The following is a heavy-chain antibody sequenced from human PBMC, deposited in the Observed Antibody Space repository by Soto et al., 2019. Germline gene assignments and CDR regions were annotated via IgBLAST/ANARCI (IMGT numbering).Heavy chain of an antibody. D-gene: IGHD4-17*01. J-gene: IGHJ3*01. Sequence: EVQLLESGGRLVPPGGSLRLSCAGSRFSFSNYAMTWARQAPGEGLEWVSSITGSGGGTTYADSVKGRFTISRDNSKNILYLEMDCLRADDTAVYYCSTDPNGDYIGAFDHWGQGTMVTVSS. CDR1: RFSFSNYA. V-gene: IGHV3-23*01. CDR2: ITGSGGGT. CDR3: STDPNGDYIGAFDH.